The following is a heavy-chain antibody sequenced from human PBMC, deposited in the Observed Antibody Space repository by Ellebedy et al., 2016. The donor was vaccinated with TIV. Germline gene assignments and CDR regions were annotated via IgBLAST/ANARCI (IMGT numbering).Heavy chain of an antibody. CDR2: IDPSDSYT. CDR3: ARASVRGLPDVFDT. CDR1: GFRFSNYW. Sequence: GESLKISCEGSGFRFSNYWISWVRQMPGKGLEWMGRIDPSDSYTYYSPSFQSHVIISADKSISTAYLQWRSLEASDSAIYYCARASVRGLPDVFDTWGQGTLVSVSS. V-gene: IGHV5-10-1*01. J-gene: IGHJ3*02. D-gene: IGHD3-10*01.